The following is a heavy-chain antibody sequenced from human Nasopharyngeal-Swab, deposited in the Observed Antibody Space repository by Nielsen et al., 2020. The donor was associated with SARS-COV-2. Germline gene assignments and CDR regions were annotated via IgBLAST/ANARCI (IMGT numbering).Heavy chain of an antibody. V-gene: IGHV3-48*03. Sequence: GESLKISCAASGFTFSSYEMNWVRQAPGKGLEWVSYISSSGSTIYYADSVKGRFTISRDNAKNSLYLQMNSLRAEDTAVYYCARDALPPYYYDSSGYYYGPRWFDPWGQGTLVTVPS. CDR2: ISSSGSTI. D-gene: IGHD3-22*01. CDR1: GFTFSSYE. CDR3: ARDALPPYYYDSSGYYYGPRWFDP. J-gene: IGHJ5*02.